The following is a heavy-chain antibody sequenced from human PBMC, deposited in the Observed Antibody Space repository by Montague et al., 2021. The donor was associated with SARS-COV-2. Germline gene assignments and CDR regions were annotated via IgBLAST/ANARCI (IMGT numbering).Heavy chain of an antibody. D-gene: IGHD3-3*01. Sequence: SETLSLTCTVSGSSISSSSYYWGWIRQPPGKGLEWIGSIYYSGSTYYNPSLKSRVTISVDTSKNQFSLKLSSVTAADTAVYYCARHSGRDTIFGVVIKPDAFDIWGQGTMVTVSS. CDR3: ARHSGRDTIFGVVIKPDAFDI. V-gene: IGHV4-39*01. CDR2: IYYSGST. J-gene: IGHJ3*02. CDR1: GSSISSSSYY.